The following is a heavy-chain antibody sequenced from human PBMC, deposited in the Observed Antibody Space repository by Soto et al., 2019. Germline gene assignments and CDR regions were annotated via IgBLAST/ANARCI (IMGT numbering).Heavy chain of an antibody. J-gene: IGHJ4*02. Sequence: QVQLVESGGGVVQPERSLRLSCAASGFTFSRQAMHWVRQAPGRGLEWVAVIWYHGIDKYYADSVKGRFTISRDNSKNTVYLQMNSLRGEDTAVYYCATGFLGLCTGGNCPHDYWGQGTLVTVSS. D-gene: IGHD2-15*01. CDR3: ATGFLGLCTGGNCPHDY. V-gene: IGHV3-33*01. CDR2: IWYHGIDK. CDR1: GFTFSRQA.